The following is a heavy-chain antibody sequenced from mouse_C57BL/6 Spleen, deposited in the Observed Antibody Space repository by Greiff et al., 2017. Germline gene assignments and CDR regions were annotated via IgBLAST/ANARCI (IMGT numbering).Heavy chain of an antibody. Sequence: VKLMESGAELVKPGAPVKISCKAPGYAFSSYWMNWVKQRPGKGLEWIGQIYPGDGDTNYNGKFKGKATLTADKSSSTAYMQLSSLTAEDSAVYFCATECSGAMDYWGQGTSVTVSS. CDR3: ATECSGAMDY. D-gene: IGHD1-1*01. J-gene: IGHJ4*01. CDR1: GYAFSSYW. V-gene: IGHV1-80*01. CDR2: IYPGDGDT.